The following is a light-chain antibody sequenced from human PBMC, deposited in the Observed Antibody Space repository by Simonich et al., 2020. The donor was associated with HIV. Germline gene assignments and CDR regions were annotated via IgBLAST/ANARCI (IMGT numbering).Light chain of an antibody. J-gene: IGLJ3*02. CDR1: SSNIGAGYD. V-gene: IGLV1-40*01. CDR2: GNS. Sequence: QSVLTQPPSVSGAPGQRVTISCTGCSSNIGAGYDVHWYPQLPGTAPKLLICGNSNRPSGVPDRFSGSKSGTSASLAITGLQADDEADYYCQSSDSSLSGSVFGGGTKLTVL. CDR3: QSSDSSLSGSV.